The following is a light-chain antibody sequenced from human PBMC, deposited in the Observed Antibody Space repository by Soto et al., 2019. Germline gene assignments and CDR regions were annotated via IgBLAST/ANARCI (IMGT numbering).Light chain of an antibody. Sequence: EIVMMQSPATLSVSPGERATLSCRASQSVGRNLAWYQQKPGQSPRLLVYGASTRATGITARFSGSGSGTDFTLSISSLQSQDSAIYYCQHYYNWPRTFGQGTKVEIK. V-gene: IGKV3-15*01. CDR2: GAS. CDR3: QHYYNWPRT. J-gene: IGKJ1*01. CDR1: QSVGRN.